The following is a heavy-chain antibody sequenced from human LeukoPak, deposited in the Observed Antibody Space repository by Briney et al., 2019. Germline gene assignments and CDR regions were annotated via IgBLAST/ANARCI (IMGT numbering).Heavy chain of an antibody. D-gene: IGHD2-21*01. CDR2: IYYSGST. CDR1: GGSISSYY. J-gene: IGHJ6*02. V-gene: IGHV4-59*08. CDR3: AGGDYYYYGMDV. Sequence: SETLSLTCTVSGGSISSYYWSWIRQPPGKGLEWIGYIYYSGSTNYNPSLKSRVTISVDTSKNQFPLKLSSVTAADTAVYYCAGGDYYYYGMDVWGQGTTVTVSS.